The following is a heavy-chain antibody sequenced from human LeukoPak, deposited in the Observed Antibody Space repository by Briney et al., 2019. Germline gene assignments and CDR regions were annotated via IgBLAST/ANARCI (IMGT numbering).Heavy chain of an antibody. CDR3: ARDLSAQRNRWYFDL. J-gene: IGHJ2*01. D-gene: IGHD1-14*01. CDR2: IYYSGST. Sequence: PSETLSLTCTVSGGSISSYYWSWIRQPPGKGLEWIGYIYYSGSTNYNPSLKSRVTIPVDTSKNQFSLKLSSVTAADTAVYYCARDLSAQRNRWYFDLWGRGTLVTVSS. V-gene: IGHV4-59*01. CDR1: GGSISSYY.